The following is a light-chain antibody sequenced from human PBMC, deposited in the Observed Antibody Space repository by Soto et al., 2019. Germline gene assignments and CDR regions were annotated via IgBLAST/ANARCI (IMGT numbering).Light chain of an antibody. CDR3: QHYDSRFPWT. J-gene: IGKJ1*01. CDR1: ESISKS. CDR2: DAS. V-gene: IGKV1-5*01. Sequence: DIQMTQSPSTLSASVGDRVTITCRASESISKSLAWYQQKRGEDPKLLIYDASSLASGVPSRFSSSGSGTEFFLTISSLQPDDFATFYCQHYDSRFPWTFGQGTKVDTK.